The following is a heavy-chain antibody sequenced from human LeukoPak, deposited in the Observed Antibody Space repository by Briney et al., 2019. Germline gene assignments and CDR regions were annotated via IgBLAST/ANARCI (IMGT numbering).Heavy chain of an antibody. Sequence: GGSLRLSCAASGFTFSSYWMSWVRQAPGKGLEWVANIKQDGSEKYYVDSVKGRFTISRDNAKNSLYLQMNSLRAEDTAVYYCARVPMVAARPRYFQHWGQGTLVTVSS. D-gene: IGHD6-6*01. CDR3: ARVPMVAARPRYFQH. J-gene: IGHJ1*01. CDR2: IKQDGSEK. V-gene: IGHV3-7*01. CDR1: GFTFSSYW.